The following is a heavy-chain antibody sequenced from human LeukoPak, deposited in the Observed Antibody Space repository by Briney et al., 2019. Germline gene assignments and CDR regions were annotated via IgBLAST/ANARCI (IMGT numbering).Heavy chain of an antibody. V-gene: IGHV3-23*01. CDR1: GFTFSSYA. J-gene: IGHJ4*02. CDR3: AKAPLGGWRSTYVDY. Sequence: PGGSLRLSCAASGFTFSSYAMSWVRQAPGKGLEWVSAISGSGGSTYYADSVKGRFTISRDNSKNTLYLQMNSLRAEDTAVYYCAKAPLGGWRSTYVDYWGQGTLVTVSS. CDR2: ISGSGGST. D-gene: IGHD6-19*01.